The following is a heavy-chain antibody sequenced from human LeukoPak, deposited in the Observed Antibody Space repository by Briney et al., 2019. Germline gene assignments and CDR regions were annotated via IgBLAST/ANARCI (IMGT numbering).Heavy chain of an antibody. D-gene: IGHD2-2*01. V-gene: IGHV1-69*13. CDR2: IIPIFGTA. Sequence: SVKVSCKASGGTFSSYAISWVRQAPGQGLEWMGGIIPIFGTANYAQKFQGRVTIAADESTSTAYMELSSLRSEDTAVYYCARDIVVVPAAINGAFDAFDIWGQGTMVTVSS. CDR1: GGTFSSYA. CDR3: ARDIVVVPAAINGAFDAFDI. J-gene: IGHJ3*02.